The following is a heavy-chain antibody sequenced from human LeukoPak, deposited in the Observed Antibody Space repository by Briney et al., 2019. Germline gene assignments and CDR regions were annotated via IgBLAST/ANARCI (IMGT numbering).Heavy chain of an antibody. J-gene: IGHJ5*02. Sequence: SETLSLTCAVYGGSFSGYYWSWIRQPPGKGLEWIGEINHSGSTNYNPSLKSRVTISVDTSKNQFSLKLSSVTAADTAVYYCARGFTRRFDPWGQGTLSPSPQ. D-gene: IGHD1-14*01. CDR3: ARGFTRRFDP. V-gene: IGHV4-34*01. CDR1: GGSFSGYY. CDR2: INHSGST.